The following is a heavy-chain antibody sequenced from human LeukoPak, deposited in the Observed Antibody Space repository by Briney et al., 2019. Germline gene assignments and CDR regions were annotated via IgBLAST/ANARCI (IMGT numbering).Heavy chain of an antibody. CDR2: IYYSGST. V-gene: IGHV4-59*01. CDR1: GGSISSYY. CDR3: ARVMYSSTWSNFDY. J-gene: IGHJ4*02. D-gene: IGHD6-13*01. Sequence: SETLFLTCTVSGGSISSYYWSWIRQPPGKGLEWIGYIYYSGSTNYNPSLRGRVTISVDTSKNQFSLKLSSVTAADTAVYYCARVMYSSTWSNFDYWGQGTLVTVSS.